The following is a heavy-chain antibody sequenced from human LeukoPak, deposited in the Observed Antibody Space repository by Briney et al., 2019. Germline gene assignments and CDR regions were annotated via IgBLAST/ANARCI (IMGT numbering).Heavy chain of an antibody. V-gene: IGHV3-23*01. J-gene: IGHJ4*02. Sequence: PGGSLRLSCAASGFTFSRYAMGWVRQAPGKGLEWVSTICGSGSDGSTYYADSVKGRFTISSDNSQNTLYLQMNSLRAEDTAVYYCAKGSNGSCYSHFDYWGQGTLLTVSS. D-gene: IGHD2-15*01. CDR1: GFTFSRYA. CDR2: ICGSGSDGST. CDR3: AKGSNGSCYSHFDY.